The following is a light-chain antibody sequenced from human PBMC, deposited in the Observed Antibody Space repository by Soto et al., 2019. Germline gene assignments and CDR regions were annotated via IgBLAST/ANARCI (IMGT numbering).Light chain of an antibody. CDR3: CSYPGSSIVYV. CDR2: EVS. Sequence: QSALTQPASVSGAPGQSITISCTGTSNYNLVSWYQQHPGKAPKLVIYEVSERASGVSNRFSGSKSGNTASLTISGLQAEDEADYCCCSYPGSSIVYVFGTGTKLTVL. J-gene: IGLJ1*01. CDR1: SNYNL. V-gene: IGLV2-23*02.